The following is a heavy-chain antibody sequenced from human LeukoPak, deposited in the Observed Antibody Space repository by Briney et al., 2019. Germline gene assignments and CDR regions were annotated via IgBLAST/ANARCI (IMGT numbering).Heavy chain of an antibody. D-gene: IGHD1-14*01. J-gene: IGHJ6*04. Sequence: QPGGSLRLSCAASGFTFSSYEMNWVRQAPGKGLEWVSYISSSGGTIYYADSVKGRFTISRDNAKNSLYLQMNSLRAEDTAVYYCAQRSGSEYYYYGMDVWGKGTTVTVSS. CDR1: GFTFSSYE. V-gene: IGHV3-48*03. CDR3: AQRSGSEYYYYGMDV. CDR2: ISSSGGTI.